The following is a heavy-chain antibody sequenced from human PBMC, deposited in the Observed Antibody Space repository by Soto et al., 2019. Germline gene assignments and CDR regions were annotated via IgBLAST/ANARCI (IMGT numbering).Heavy chain of an antibody. D-gene: IGHD5-12*01. CDR2: IFSNDEK. V-gene: IGHV2-26*01. CDR1: GFSLSNAKMG. CDR3: ARISRDGYNYLDY. Sequence: SGPTLVNPTETLTLTCTVSGFSLSNAKMGVTWIRQPPGKALEWLAHIFSNDEKSYSTSLKSRLTISKDTSKSQVVLTMTNMDPVDTATYYCARISRDGYNYLDYWGQGTLVTVFS. J-gene: IGHJ4*02.